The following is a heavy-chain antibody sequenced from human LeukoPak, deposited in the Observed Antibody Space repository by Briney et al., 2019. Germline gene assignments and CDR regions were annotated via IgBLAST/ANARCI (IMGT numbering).Heavy chain of an antibody. J-gene: IGHJ3*02. V-gene: IGHV4-39*07. Sequence: SETLSLTCTVSGGSLSSSTYYWGWVRQPPGKGLEWIGSIYYSGSTYYNPSLKSRVTISLNTSKNQFSLKLGSVTAADTAVYYCATAPLYGGNSGAFDIWGQGTMVTVSS. CDR2: IYYSGST. D-gene: IGHD4-23*01. CDR3: ATAPLYGGNSGAFDI. CDR1: GGSLSSSTYY.